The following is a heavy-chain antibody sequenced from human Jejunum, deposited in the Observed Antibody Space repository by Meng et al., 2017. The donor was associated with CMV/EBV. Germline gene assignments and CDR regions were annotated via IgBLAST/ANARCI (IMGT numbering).Heavy chain of an antibody. CDR1: GFSFSRNS. CDR2: ISTDSTYI. V-gene: IGHV3-21*01. D-gene: IGHD2/OR15-2a*01. Sequence: SCAAPGFSFSRNSMNWVRQAPGKGLEWVSSISTDSTYIYYGNSVKGRFTISRDNTENSLFLQMNSLRAEDTAVYYCAKDRVLSEYWGQGTLVTVSS. CDR3: AKDRVLSEY. J-gene: IGHJ4*02.